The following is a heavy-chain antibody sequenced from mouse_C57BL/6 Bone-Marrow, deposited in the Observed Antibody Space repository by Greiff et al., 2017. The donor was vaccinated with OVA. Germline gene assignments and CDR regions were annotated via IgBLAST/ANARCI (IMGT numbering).Heavy chain of an antibody. D-gene: IGHD2-2*01. CDR1: GYTFTSYW. V-gene: IGHV1-55*01. Sequence: QVQLQQSGAELVKPGASVKMSCKASGYTFTSYWITWVKQRPGQGLEWIGDIYPGSGSTNYNEKFKSKATLTVDKSSSTAYMQLSSLTSEDSAVYYCASSQDWFFAYWGQGTLVTVSA. J-gene: IGHJ3*01. CDR2: IYPGSGST. CDR3: ASSQDWFFAY.